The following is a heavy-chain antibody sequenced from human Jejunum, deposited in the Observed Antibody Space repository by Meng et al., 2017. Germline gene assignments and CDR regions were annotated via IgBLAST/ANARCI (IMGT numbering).Heavy chain of an antibody. CDR3: ARGDSDYGHDSFDI. Sequence: GGSLRLSCAAAGFTVSTNYMTWVRQAPGKGLEWVSFIHSGGATYYADSVRGRFSISRDNSKHMVYLQMSRLGTEDTAVYYCARGDSDYGHDSFDIWGQGTMVTVSS. J-gene: IGHJ3*02. CDR2: IHSGGAT. V-gene: IGHV3-66*02. CDR1: GFTVSTNY. D-gene: IGHD4-17*01.